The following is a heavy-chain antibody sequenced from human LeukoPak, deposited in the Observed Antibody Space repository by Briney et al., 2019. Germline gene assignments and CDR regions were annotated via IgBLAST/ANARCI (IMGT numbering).Heavy chain of an antibody. CDR2: IISNGIST. CDR3: ARGDIVVVPAAISYMDV. J-gene: IGHJ6*03. Sequence: GGSLRLSGAAPGFTFSGYGMHWVGQAPGKGLVWVYRIISNGISTGSADSVKGRFTISRDNAKNTLYLQMNSLRAEDTAVYYCARGDIVVVPAAISYMDVWGKGTTVTVSS. CDR1: GFTFSGYG. D-gene: IGHD2-2*01. V-gene: IGHV3-74*01.